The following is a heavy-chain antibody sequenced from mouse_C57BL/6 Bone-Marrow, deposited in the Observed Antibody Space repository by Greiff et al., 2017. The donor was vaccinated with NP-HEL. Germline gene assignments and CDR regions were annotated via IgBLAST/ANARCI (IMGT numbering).Heavy chain of an antibody. V-gene: IGHV1-69*01. Sequence: VKLQQPGAELVMPGASVKLSCKASGYTFTSYWMHWVKQRPGQGLEWIGEIDPSDSYTNYNQKFKGKSTLTVDKSSSTAYMQLSSLTSEDSAVYYCAREYDYDVEDYYFDYWGQGTTLTVSS. CDR2: IDPSDSYT. D-gene: IGHD2-4*01. J-gene: IGHJ2*01. CDR3: AREYDYDVEDYYFDY. CDR1: GYTFTSYW.